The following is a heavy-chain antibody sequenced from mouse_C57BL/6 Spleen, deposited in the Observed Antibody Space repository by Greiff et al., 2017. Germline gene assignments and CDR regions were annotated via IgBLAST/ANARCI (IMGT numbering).Heavy chain of an antibody. CDR3: ARSYYYGSSDY. D-gene: IGHD1-1*01. CDR2: IYPGDGDT. J-gene: IGHJ2*01. V-gene: IGHV1-82*01. Sequence: VQVVESGPELVKPGASVKISCKASGYAFSSSWMNWVKQRPGKGLEWIGRIYPGDGDTNYNGKFKGKATLTADKSSSTAYMQLSSLTSEDSAVYFCARSYYYGSSDYWGQGTTLTVSS. CDR1: GYAFSSSW.